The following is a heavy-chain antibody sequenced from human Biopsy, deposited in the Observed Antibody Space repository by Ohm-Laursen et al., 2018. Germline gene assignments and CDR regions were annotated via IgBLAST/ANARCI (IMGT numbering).Heavy chain of an antibody. CDR2: IFYTGII. CDR1: DGSINSNDYY. J-gene: IGHJ5*02. Sequence: TLSLTCTVSDGSINSNDYYWGWIRQAPGKGLEWIGSIFYTGIIFYNPSLKSRVSISVDTSKNQFSLNLNSVTASDTALYYCARHPTGFWFDPWGQGTLVIVSS. V-gene: IGHV4-39*01. CDR3: ARHPTGFWFDP.